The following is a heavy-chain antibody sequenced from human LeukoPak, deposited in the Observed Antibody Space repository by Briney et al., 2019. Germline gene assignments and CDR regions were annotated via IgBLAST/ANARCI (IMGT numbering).Heavy chain of an antibody. D-gene: IGHD2-2*01. Sequence: SVKVSCKASGGTYSSYAISWVRQAPGQGLEWMGRIIPILGIANYAQKFQGRVTITADKSTSTAYMELSSLRSEDTAVYYCARGNIEVVPAASYYYGMDVWGQGTTVTVSS. J-gene: IGHJ6*02. V-gene: IGHV1-69*04. CDR3: ARGNIEVVPAASYYYGMDV. CDR2: IIPILGIA. CDR1: GGTYSSYA.